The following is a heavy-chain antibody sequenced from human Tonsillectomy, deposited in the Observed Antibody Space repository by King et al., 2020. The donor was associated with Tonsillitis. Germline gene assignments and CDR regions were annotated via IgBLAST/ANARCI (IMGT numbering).Heavy chain of an antibody. CDR1: GGSISSYY. J-gene: IGHJ6*02. V-gene: IGHV4-59*01. Sequence: QLQESGPGLVKPSETLSLTCTVSGGSISSYYWSWIRQPPGKGLEWIGYIYYNGSTNYNPSLKSRVTISVDTSKNQFSLKLSSVTAADTAVYYCARVPSSDWYPDYYYYGLDVWGQGTTVTVSS. CDR3: ARVPSSDWYPDYYYYGLDV. CDR2: IYYNGST. D-gene: IGHD6-13*01.